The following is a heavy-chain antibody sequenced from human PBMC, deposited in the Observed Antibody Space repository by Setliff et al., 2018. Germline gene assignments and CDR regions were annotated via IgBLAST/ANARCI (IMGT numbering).Heavy chain of an antibody. CDR3: ARAPGRNIRGDY. D-gene: IGHD3-10*01. Sequence: SETLSLTCTVSGESIRSNHWWNWVRQPPGKGLEWIGDIYQSGTTNYNPSLKSRVTISADTSKNQFSLKLKSVTAADTAVYYCARAPGRNIRGDYWGQGALVTVSS. J-gene: IGHJ4*02. CDR1: GESIRSNHW. V-gene: IGHV4-4*02. CDR2: IYQSGTT.